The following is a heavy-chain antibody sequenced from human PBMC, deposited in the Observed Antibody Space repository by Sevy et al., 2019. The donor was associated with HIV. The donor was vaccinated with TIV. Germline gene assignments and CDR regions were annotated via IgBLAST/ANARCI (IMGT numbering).Heavy chain of an antibody. D-gene: IGHD2-21*01. V-gene: IGHV3-9*01. CDR1: GFPFNDHA. Sequence: GGSLRLSCAASGFPFNDHAMHWVRLFPGKGLEWVSGISWNSRNIGYADSVKGRFTISRDNTRHSVYLEMHSLRPEDTALYYCAKDINRGCDGVNCYSYYYYFYGLDVWGQGTTVTVSS. J-gene: IGHJ6*02. CDR3: AKDINRGCDGVNCYSYYYYFYGLDV. CDR2: ISWNSRNI.